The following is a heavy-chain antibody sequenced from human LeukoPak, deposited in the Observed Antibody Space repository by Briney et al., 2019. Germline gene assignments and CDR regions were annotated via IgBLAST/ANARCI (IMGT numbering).Heavy chain of an antibody. J-gene: IGHJ5*02. CDR1: GFTVSSSY. CDR2: IYSGGTT. D-gene: IGHD6-19*01. Sequence: GGSLRLSCTGSGFTVSSSYMSWVRQTPGKGLEWVSGIYSGGTTYYADSVKGRVTISRDGSKNTVYLQMNSLRSDDTAVYYCARVAVYVPGIAVAGTIVWFDPWGQGTLVTVSS. CDR3: ARVAVYVPGIAVAGTIVWFDP. V-gene: IGHV3-53*05.